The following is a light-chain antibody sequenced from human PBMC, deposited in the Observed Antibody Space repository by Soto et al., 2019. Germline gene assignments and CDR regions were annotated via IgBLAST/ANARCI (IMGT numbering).Light chain of an antibody. J-gene: IGKJ2*01. CDR2: GVS. CDR3: QQYVTSPYI. Sequence: EIVLTQSPCTLSLSPGERATLSCRASQSVSSSYLAWYQQKPGQAPRLLIHGVSTRATGIPDRFSGSGSGTDFTLTISRLEPEDFAVYYCQQYVTSPYIFGQGTKLEIK. V-gene: IGKV3-20*01. CDR1: QSVSSSY.